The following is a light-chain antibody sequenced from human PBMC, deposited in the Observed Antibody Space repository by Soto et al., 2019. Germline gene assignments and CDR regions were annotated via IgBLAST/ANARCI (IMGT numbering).Light chain of an antibody. Sequence: QSVLAQPPSASGTPGQRVTISCSGSSSNIGSNTVNWYQRLPGTAPKRLIYSNNQRPSGVPDRFSGSKSGTSASLAISGLQSEDEADYYCAAWDDRLNGDVYGSGTKVTVL. J-gene: IGLJ1*01. V-gene: IGLV1-44*01. CDR1: SSNIGSNT. CDR2: SNN. CDR3: AAWDDRLNGDV.